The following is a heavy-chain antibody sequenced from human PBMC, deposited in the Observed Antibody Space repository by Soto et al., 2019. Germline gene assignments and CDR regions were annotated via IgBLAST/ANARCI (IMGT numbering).Heavy chain of an antibody. CDR2: IYWDDDK. CDR1: GFSLSTTGVG. CDR3: AQGLRDYGLGRDRATYVDP. J-gene: IGHJ5*02. V-gene: IGHV2-5*02. Sequence: QITLKESGPTLVRPTQTLTLTCTFSGFSLSTTGVGVGWIRQPPGKALEWLALIYWDDDKRYSPSLKSRLTITKTTSKNEVILTVTNLDPVDTATDHCAQGLRDYGLGRDRATYVDPWGQGTLVTVSS. D-gene: IGHD3-10*01.